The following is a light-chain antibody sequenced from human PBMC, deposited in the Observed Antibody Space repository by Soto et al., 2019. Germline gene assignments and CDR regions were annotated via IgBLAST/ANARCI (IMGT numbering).Light chain of an antibody. CDR1: SSDVGGYNY. Sequence: QSALTQPASVSGYPGQWITISCTGTSSDVGGYNYVSWYQQHPGKAPKLMIYDVSNRPSGVSNRFSGSKSGNTASLTISGLQAEDEADYYCSSYTSSSPSVVFGGGTKLTVL. V-gene: IGLV2-14*01. CDR2: DVS. CDR3: SSYTSSSPSVV. J-gene: IGLJ2*01.